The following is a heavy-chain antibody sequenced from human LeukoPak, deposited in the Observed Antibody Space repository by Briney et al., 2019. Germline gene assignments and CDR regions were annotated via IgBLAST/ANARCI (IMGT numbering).Heavy chain of an antibody. CDR3: AILFTYYSSGMAV. CDR2: IIPILGIA. Sequence: ASVKVSCKASGGTFSSYAISWVRQAPGQGLEWMGRIIPILGIANYAQKFRGRVTITADKSTSTAYMELSSLRSEDTAVYYCAILFTYYSSGMAVWGQGTTVTV. CDR1: GGTFSSYA. V-gene: IGHV1-69*04. J-gene: IGHJ6*02. D-gene: IGHD2-8*02.